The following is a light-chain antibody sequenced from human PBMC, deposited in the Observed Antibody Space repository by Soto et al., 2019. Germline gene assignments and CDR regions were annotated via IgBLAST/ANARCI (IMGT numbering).Light chain of an antibody. CDR1: QSISTW. V-gene: IGKV1-5*03. CDR3: QHYNTYPWT. CDR2: KAS. Sequence: DIRMTQSPSTLSASVGDRVTIPCRASQSISTWLAWYQQKPGKAPKLLIYKASILQTGVPSRFSGSGSGTEFTLTISSLQPDDFANYYCQHYNTYPWTFGQGTKVEMK. J-gene: IGKJ1*01.